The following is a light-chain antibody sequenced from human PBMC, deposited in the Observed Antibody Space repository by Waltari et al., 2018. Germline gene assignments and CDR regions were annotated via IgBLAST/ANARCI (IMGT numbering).Light chain of an antibody. CDR1: QAIDRE. J-gene: IGKJ2*03. V-gene: IGKV1-27*01. CDR3: LQDYTTPYS. CDR2: AAS. Sequence: DIQMTQSPSSLSASGGDRVTVTCRASQAIDRELSWYQQKPGKAPTLLIYAASTLQTGVSSRFSGSGSGTVFTLIINSLQPEDVAAYYCLQDYTTPYSFGQGTRVEIK.